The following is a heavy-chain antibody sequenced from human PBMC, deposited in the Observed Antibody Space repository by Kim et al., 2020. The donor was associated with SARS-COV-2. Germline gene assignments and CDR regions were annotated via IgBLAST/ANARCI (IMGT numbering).Heavy chain of an antibody. CDR1: GFSFSSYS. V-gene: IGHV3-48*02. CDR3: ARSGSYRIDY. CDR2: IKSTGSTI. J-gene: IGHJ4*02. D-gene: IGHD1-26*01. Sequence: GGSLRLSCAASGFSFSSYSLNWVRQAPGKGLEWISFIKSTGSTISYADSVKGRFTIPRDSGKNSVYLQMNSLRDEDTAVYYCARSGSYRIDYWGQGTLVTVSS.